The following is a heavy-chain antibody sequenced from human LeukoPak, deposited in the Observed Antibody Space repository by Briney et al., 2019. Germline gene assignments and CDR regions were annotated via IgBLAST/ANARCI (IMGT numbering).Heavy chain of an antibody. CDR2: ICTSGST. V-gene: IGHV4-61*02. D-gene: IGHD4-23*01. J-gene: IGHJ6*02. Sequence: SETLSLTCTVSGGSISSGSYYWSWIRQPAGKGLEWIGRICTSGSTYYNPSLKSRVTISVDTSKNQFSLKLSSVTAADTAVYYCARSFPPDYGGKLDYYYYGMDVWGQGTTVTVSS. CDR3: ARSFPPDYGGKLDYYYYGMDV. CDR1: GGSISSGSYY.